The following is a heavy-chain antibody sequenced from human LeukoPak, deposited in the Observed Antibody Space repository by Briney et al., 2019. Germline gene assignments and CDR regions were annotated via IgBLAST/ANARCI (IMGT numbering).Heavy chain of an antibody. V-gene: IGHV1-46*01. CDR1: GYTLTELS. J-gene: IGHJ3*02. D-gene: IGHD1-1*01. CDR2: INPSGGST. CDR3: ARTTGTTDAFDI. Sequence: ASVKVSCKVSGYTLTELSMHWVRQAPGQGLEWMGIINPSGGSTSYAQKFQGRVTMTRDMSTSTVYMELSSLRSEDTAVYYCARTTGTTDAFDIWGQGTMVTVSS.